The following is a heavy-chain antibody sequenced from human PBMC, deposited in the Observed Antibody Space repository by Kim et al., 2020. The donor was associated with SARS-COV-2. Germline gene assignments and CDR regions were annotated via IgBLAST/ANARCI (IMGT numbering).Heavy chain of an antibody. D-gene: IGHD5-12*01. Sequence: GGSLRLSCAASGFTFDDYAMHWVRQAPGKGLEWVSGISWNSGSIGYADSVKGRFTISRDNAKNSLYLQMNSLRAEDTALYYCAKVSFAGYSGYDFDYWGQGTLVTVSS. CDR3: AKVSFAGYSGYDFDY. CDR2: ISWNSGSI. CDR1: GFTFDDYA. J-gene: IGHJ4*02. V-gene: IGHV3-9*01.